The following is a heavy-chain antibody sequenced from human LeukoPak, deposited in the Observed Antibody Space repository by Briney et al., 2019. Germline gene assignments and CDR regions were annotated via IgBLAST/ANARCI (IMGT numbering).Heavy chain of an antibody. V-gene: IGHV1-2*06. D-gene: IGHD2-2*01. CDR3: ARPRATKLVDDGFDI. CDR2: INPDSGGT. J-gene: IGHJ3*02. CDR1: GYTFTDYY. Sequence: GASVKVSCKASGYTFTDYYMHWVRQAPGQGLEWMGRINPDSGGTNFAQKFQARVTVTRDTSISTAYMELSTLRSDDTAVYYCARPRATKLVDDGFDIWGQGAIVTVSS.